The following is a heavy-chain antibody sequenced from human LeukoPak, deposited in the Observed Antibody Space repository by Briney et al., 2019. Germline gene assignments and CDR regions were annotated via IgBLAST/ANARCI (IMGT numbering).Heavy chain of an antibody. CDR1: GFTFDDYA. J-gene: IGHJ3*02. CDR3: ARGGSGGRGGAFDI. D-gene: IGHD2-15*01. Sequence: GRSLRLSCAASGFTFDDYAMHWVRQAPGKGLEWVSGISWNSGSIGYADSVKGRFTISRDNAKNSLYLQMNSLRAEDTAVYYCARGGSGGRGGAFDIWGQGTMVTVSS. CDR2: ISWNSGSI. V-gene: IGHV3-9*01.